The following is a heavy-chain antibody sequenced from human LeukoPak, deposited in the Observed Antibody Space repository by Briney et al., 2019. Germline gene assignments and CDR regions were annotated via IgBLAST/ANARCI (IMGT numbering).Heavy chain of an antibody. D-gene: IGHD3-10*01. Sequence: GGSLRLSCAASGFTFSSHGMSWVRQAPGKGLEWVSAISGSGGSTYYADSVKGRFTISRDNAKNSLYLQMNSLRAEDTAVYYCARAVRGVHILYFDYWGQGTLVTVSS. CDR1: GFTFSSHG. CDR2: ISGSGGST. V-gene: IGHV3-23*01. J-gene: IGHJ4*02. CDR3: ARAVRGVHILYFDY.